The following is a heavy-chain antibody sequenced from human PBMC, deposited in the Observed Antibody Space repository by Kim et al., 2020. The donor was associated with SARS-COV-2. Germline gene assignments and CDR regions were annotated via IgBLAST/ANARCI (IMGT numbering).Heavy chain of an antibody. CDR3: ARAPFHSSSWYVPDY. CDR2: IIPILGIA. Sequence: SVKVSCKASGGTFSSYAISWVRQAPGQGLEWMGRIIPILGIANYAQKFQGRVTITADKSTSTAYMELSSLRSEDTAVYYCARAPFHSSSWYVPDYWGQGTLVTGSS. J-gene: IGHJ4*02. CDR1: GGTFSSYA. D-gene: IGHD6-13*01. V-gene: IGHV1-69*04.